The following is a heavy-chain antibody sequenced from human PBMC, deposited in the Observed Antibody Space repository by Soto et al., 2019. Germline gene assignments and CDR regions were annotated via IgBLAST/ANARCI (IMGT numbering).Heavy chain of an antibody. J-gene: IGHJ6*02. Sequence: QVQLVQSGAEVKKPGPSVKASCKASGATFASYPSSGLRQAPGQGLEWLGGIIPIFGTANYAQKFQGRVTITADESTSTAYMELSSLRSEDTAVYYCARQGAALRDYYYGMDVWGQGTTVTVSS. V-gene: IGHV1-69*12. CDR2: IIPIFGTA. CDR3: ARQGAALRDYYYGMDV. CDR1: GATFASYP. D-gene: IGHD6-25*01.